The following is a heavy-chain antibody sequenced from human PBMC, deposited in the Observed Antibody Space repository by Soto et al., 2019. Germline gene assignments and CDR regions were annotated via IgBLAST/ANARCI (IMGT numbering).Heavy chain of an antibody. Sequence: VQLVQSGVEVKQPGASVKVSCKASGYTFTNYDLSWVRQAPGQGLEWIGWISAYNGNTNYAQNLQDRVTMTTDTSTSTAYMELSSLTSDATAVSYSARVLDYWGQGTLVTVSS. CDR1: GYTFTNYD. CDR2: ISAYNGNT. V-gene: IGHV1-18*01. D-gene: IGHD2-8*02. J-gene: IGHJ4*02. CDR3: ARVLDY.